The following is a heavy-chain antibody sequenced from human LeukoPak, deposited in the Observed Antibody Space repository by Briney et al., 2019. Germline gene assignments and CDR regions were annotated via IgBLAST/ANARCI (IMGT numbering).Heavy chain of an antibody. CDR1: GDSITSYY. J-gene: IGHJ4*02. Sequence: SETLSLTCSVSGDSITSYYWSWIRQPSGKGLEWIGYIYYSGSTNSNPSLKSRVTISVDTSKNQFSLKLSSVTAADTAVYYCARDNWGSLDYWGQGILVTVSS. CDR2: IYYSGST. D-gene: IGHD3-16*01. V-gene: IGHV4-59*01. CDR3: ARDNWGSLDY.